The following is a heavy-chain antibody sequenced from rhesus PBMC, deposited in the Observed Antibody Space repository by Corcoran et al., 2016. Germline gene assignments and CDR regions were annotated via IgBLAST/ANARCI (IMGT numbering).Heavy chain of an antibody. J-gene: IGHJ4*01. V-gene: IGHV4-127*01. Sequence: QVQLQESGPGLVKPSETLSLTCAVSGYSIRSVYVWSWIRQPPGKGLECIGFIGGSSGSSNYNPSLKSRVTISKDTSKNQFCLKLSSVTAADTAVYYCASGSGWSLDYWGQGVLVTVSS. CDR2: IGGSSGSS. CDR3: ASGSGWSLDY. D-gene: IGHD6S26*01. CDR1: GYSIRSVYV.